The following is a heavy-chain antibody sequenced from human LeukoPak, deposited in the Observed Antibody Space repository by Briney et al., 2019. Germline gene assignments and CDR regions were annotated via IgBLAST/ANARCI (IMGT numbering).Heavy chain of an antibody. J-gene: IGHJ3*02. CDR2: IYYSGST. Sequence: SETLSLTCTVSGRSISSSSAYWGWIRQPPGKGLEWIGSIYYSGSTYYNTSLKSRVTISVDTSQKQFSLRLSSVTAAETAVYYCARGKIVGAKYDAFDIWGEGTIVTVSP. CDR3: ARGKIVGAKYDAFDI. CDR1: GRSISSSSAY. V-gene: IGHV4-39*07. D-gene: IGHD1-26*01.